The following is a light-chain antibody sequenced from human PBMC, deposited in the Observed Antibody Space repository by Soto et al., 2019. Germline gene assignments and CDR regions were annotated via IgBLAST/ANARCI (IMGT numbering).Light chain of an antibody. V-gene: IGKV1-9*01. CDR3: TPLNSYHSIT. J-gene: IGKJ5*01. CDR1: QGISSY. Sequence: IQLTQSPSSLSASVGDRVTITCRASQGISSYLAWYQQKPGKAPKLLIYGASTLQSRVPSRCSGSGSGTDFPLTISSLQPEDLATYYCTPLNSYHSITFGHGTRLEIK. CDR2: GAS.